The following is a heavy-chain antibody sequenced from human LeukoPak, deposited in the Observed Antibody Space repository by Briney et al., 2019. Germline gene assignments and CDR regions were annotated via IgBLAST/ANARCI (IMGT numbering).Heavy chain of an antibody. Sequence: GGSLRLSCAASGFTFSSYSMNWVRQAPGKGLEWVSSISSSSSYIYYADSVKGRFTIARDNAKSSLHLQMNSLRVEDTAVYYCARDTRGLFDYWGRGTLVTVSS. CDR1: GFTFSSYS. CDR2: ISSSSSYI. J-gene: IGHJ4*02. CDR3: ARDTRGLFDY. V-gene: IGHV3-21*01. D-gene: IGHD3-10*01.